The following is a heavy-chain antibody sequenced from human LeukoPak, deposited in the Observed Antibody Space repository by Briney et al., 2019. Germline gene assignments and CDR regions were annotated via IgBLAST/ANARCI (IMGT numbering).Heavy chain of an antibody. V-gene: IGHV3-21*01. D-gene: IGHD3-10*01. CDR1: GFTFTTYS. CDR3: AREGYYGSGSYYTY. J-gene: IGHJ4*02. CDR2: ITSSSTSM. Sequence: GGSLRLSCAASGFTFTTYSMNWVRQAPGKGLEWVSSITSSSTSMYHADSVKGRFTISRDNAKNSLYLQMNSLRAEDTAVYYCAREGYYGSGSYYTYWGQGTLVTVSS.